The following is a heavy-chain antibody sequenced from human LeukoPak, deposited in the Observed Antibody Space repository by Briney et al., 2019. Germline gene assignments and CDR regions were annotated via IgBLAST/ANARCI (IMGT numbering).Heavy chain of an antibody. D-gene: IGHD1-1*01. CDR1: GFAFNTYS. J-gene: IGHJ4*02. Sequence: GGSLRLSCAASGFAFNTYSMNWVRQAPGKGLEWISFISGSSTTILYADSMKGRFTISRDNAKNSVYLQMNSLRAEDTAVYYCASVAGWNDGYFDYWGQGTLVTVSS. CDR3: ASVAGWNDGYFDY. CDR2: ISGSSTTI. V-gene: IGHV3-48*01.